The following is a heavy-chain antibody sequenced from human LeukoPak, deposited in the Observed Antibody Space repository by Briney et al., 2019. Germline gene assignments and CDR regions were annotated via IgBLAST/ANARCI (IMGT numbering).Heavy chain of an antibody. D-gene: IGHD6-19*01. V-gene: IGHV4-38-2*02. Sequence: SETLSLTCSVSGYSISSGYYWGWIRPPPGKGLEWIGRIYHSGSTNYNPSLKSRVTISVDTSKNQFSLELSSVTAADTAVYYCARGSGSGWTLDYWGQGTLVTVSS. CDR3: ARGSGSGWTLDY. J-gene: IGHJ4*02. CDR2: IYHSGST. CDR1: GYSISSGYY.